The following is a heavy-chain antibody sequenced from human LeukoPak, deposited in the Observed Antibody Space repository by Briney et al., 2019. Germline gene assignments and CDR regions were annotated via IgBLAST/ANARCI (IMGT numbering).Heavy chain of an antibody. V-gene: IGHV3-30*02. CDR1: GFTFSSYG. CDR3: AKVGLEDGYKIDY. J-gene: IGHJ4*02. D-gene: IGHD5-24*01. Sequence: PGGSLRLSCAASGFTFSSYGMHWVRQAPGKGLEWVAFIRYDGSNKYYADSVKGRFTISRDNSKNTLYLQMNSLRAEDTAVYYCAKVGLEDGYKIDYWGQGTLVTVSS. CDR2: IRYDGSNK.